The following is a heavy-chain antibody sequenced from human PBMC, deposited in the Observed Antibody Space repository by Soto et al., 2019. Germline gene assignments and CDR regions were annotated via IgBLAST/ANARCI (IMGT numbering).Heavy chain of an antibody. CDR2: ISWNSGSI. CDR3: AKGGVAGLSYMDV. J-gene: IGHJ6*03. Sequence: GGSLRLSCAASGFTFDDYAMHWVRQAPGKGLEWVSGISWNSGSIGYADSVKGRFTISRDNAKNSLYLQMNSLRAEDTALYYCAKGGVAGLSYMDVWGKGTTVTVSS. V-gene: IGHV3-9*01. D-gene: IGHD6-19*01. CDR1: GFTFDDYA.